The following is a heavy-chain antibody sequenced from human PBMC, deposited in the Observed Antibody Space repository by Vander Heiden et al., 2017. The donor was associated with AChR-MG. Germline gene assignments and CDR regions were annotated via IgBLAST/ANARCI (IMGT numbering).Heavy chain of an antibody. CDR1: GFTFGSYA. CDR2: ISWSGGST. CDR3: AKDQRGIQLSYIDY. Sequence: EVQPLASGGGLVQPGGSLRLSCAASGFTFGSYALGWVRRGPGKGVGWVSAISWSGGSTYYADSVKGRFTISRDNSKNTLYLQMNSLRAEDTAVYYCAKDQRGIQLSYIDYWGQGTLVTVSS. J-gene: IGHJ4*02. V-gene: IGHV3-23*01. D-gene: IGHD5-18*01.